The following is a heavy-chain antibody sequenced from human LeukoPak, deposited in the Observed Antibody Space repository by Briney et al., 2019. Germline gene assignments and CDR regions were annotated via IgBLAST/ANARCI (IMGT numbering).Heavy chain of an antibody. V-gene: IGHV1-18*01. Sequence: GASVKVSCTASGYTFTSNGISWVRQAPGQGLEWMGWISAYNGNTNYAQKVQGRVTMTTDTSTSTGCMELRSLRSDDTAVYYCARVAATIYWYYGMDVWGQGTTVTVPS. J-gene: IGHJ6*02. CDR3: ARVAATIYWYYGMDV. CDR1: GYTFTSNG. D-gene: IGHD6-13*01. CDR2: ISAYNGNT.